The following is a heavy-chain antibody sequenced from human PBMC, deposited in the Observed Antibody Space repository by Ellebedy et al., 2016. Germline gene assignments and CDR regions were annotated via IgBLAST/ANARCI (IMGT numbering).Heavy chain of an antibody. J-gene: IGHJ4*02. CDR1: GFTFSSYA. CDR2: ISYDGSNK. Sequence: GGSLRLXCAASGFTFSSYAMHWVRQAPGKGLEWVAVISYDGSNKYYADSVKGRFTISRDNSKNTLYLQMNSLRAEDTAVYYCARDLHWDCSSTSCYDYWGQGTLVTVSS. CDR3: ARDLHWDCSSTSCYDY. V-gene: IGHV3-30-3*01. D-gene: IGHD2-2*01.